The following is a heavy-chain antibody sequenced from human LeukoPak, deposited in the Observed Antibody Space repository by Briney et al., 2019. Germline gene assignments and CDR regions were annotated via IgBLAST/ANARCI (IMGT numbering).Heavy chain of an antibody. CDR3: ARGVTQWAY. Sequence: GRSLRLSCAASGFSFDEYALHWVRQAPGRGLEWVSGITWNSGDIGYADSVKGRFTISRDNAKNSLYLQMNSLRAEDTAVYYCARGVTQWAYWGQGTLVTVSS. D-gene: IGHD2-21*02. CDR1: GFSFDEYA. CDR2: ITWNSGDI. V-gene: IGHV3-9*01. J-gene: IGHJ4*02.